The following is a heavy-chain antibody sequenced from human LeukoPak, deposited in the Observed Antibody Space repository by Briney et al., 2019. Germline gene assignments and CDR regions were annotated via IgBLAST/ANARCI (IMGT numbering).Heavy chain of an antibody. CDR1: GGSISSSSYY. CDR2: IYYSGST. D-gene: IGHD3-16*01. V-gene: IGHV4-39*01. Sequence: PSETLSLTCTVSGGSISSSSYYWGRIRQPPGKGLEWIGSIYYSGSTYYNPSLKSRVTISVDTSKNQFSLKPSSVTAADTAVYYCARSAVGLAQKYFDYWGQGTLVSVSS. J-gene: IGHJ4*02. CDR3: ARSAVGLAQKYFDY.